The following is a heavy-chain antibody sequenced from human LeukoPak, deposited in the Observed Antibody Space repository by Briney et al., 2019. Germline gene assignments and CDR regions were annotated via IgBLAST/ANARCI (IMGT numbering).Heavy chain of an antibody. CDR1: VYTFTSYG. D-gene: IGHD6-19*01. J-gene: IGHJ4*02. Sequence: ASVKVSCKASVYTFTSYGISWVRQAPGQGLEWMGWISAYNGNTNYAQNLQGRVTMTTDTSTSTAYMELRSLRSDDPAVYYCARDIASGWSHYDYWGQGTLVTVSS. V-gene: IGHV1-18*01. CDR3: ARDIASGWSHYDY. CDR2: ISAYNGNT.